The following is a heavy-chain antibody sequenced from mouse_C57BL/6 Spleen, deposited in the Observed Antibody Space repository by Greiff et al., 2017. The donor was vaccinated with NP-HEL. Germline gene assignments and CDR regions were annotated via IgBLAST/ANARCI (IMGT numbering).Heavy chain of an antibody. D-gene: IGHD1-1*01. J-gene: IGHJ4*01. CDR3: ASSYYGSRGYAMDY. Sequence: EVMLVESGGGLVKPGGSLKLSCAASGFTFSDYGMHWVRQAPEKGLEWVAYISSGSSTIYYADTVKGRFTISRDNAKNTLFLQMTSLRSEDTAMYYCASSYYGSRGYAMDYWGQGTSVTVSS. CDR2: ISSGSSTI. CDR1: GFTFSDYG. V-gene: IGHV5-17*01.